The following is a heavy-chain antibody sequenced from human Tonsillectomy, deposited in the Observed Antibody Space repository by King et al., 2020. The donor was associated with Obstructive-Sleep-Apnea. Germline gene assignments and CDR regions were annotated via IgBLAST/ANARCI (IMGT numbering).Heavy chain of an antibody. Sequence: VQLVESGGGVVQPGRSLRLSCVGSGFTFRSYDMHWVRQAPGKGLEWVAVIWYDGRIKYYADSVKGRFTISRDNSKNTLYLQMNSLRAEDTALYYCARGHPYSTSWYYFDQWGQGTLVTVSS. V-gene: IGHV3-33*01. D-gene: IGHD6-13*01. CDR2: IWYDGRIK. CDR3: ARGHPYSTSWYYFDQ. CDR1: GFTFRSYD. J-gene: IGHJ4*02.